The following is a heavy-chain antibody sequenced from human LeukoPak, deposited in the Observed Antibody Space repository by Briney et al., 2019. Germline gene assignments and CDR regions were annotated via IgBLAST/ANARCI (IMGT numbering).Heavy chain of an antibody. J-gene: IGHJ4*02. CDR3: AKGGGATVPFDN. CDR1: GFTFSSYS. V-gene: IGHV3-21*04. Sequence: GGSLRLSCAASGFTFSSYSMNWVRQAPGKGLECVLSISSSSSYIYYADSVKGRFTISRDNSKNTLYLQMNSLRVEDTAVYYCAKGGGATVPFDNWGQGTLVTVSS. CDR2: ISSSSSYI. D-gene: IGHD4-11*01.